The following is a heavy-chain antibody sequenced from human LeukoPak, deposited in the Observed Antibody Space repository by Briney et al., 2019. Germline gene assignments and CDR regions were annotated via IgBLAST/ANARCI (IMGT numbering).Heavy chain of an antibody. V-gene: IGHV4-59*08. D-gene: IGHD2-2*01. CDR3: ARQGTSRSVMLGY. CDR2: IYYSGST. J-gene: IGHJ4*02. CDR1: GGSISYYY. Sequence: SETLSLTCTASGGSISYYYWSWIRQPPGKGLEWIGYIYYSGSTNYNPSLKSRVTISVDTSKNQFSLRLSSVTAADTAVYFCARQGTSRSVMLGYWGQGTLVTVSS.